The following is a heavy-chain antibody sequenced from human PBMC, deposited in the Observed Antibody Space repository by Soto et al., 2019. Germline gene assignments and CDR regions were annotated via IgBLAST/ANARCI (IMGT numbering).Heavy chain of an antibody. Sequence: SETLSLTCTVSGGSISSDDYYWSWIRQPPGKGLEWIGYIYYSGSTYYNPPLKSRVTISVDTSKNQFSLKLSSVTAADTAVYYCARASDSSGYSASNWGQGTLVTVSS. CDR3: ARASDSSGYSASN. V-gene: IGHV4-30-4*01. CDR1: GGSISSDDYY. J-gene: IGHJ4*02. CDR2: IYYSGST. D-gene: IGHD3-22*01.